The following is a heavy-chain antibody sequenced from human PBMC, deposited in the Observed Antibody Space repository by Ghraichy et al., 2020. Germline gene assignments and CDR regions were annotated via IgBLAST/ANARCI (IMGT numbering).Heavy chain of an antibody. CDR2: SSSYT. Sequence: ASVKVSCRASGYNFVSFGINWVRQAPGQGLEWVGWSSSYTRYAQNFQGRGTVSRDTSTSTAYMELRSLTSDDTAVYYCARDADTTGILWDHVAFDIWGQGPLVTVSS. J-gene: IGHJ3*02. CDR3: ARDADTTGILWDHVAFDI. V-gene: IGHV1-18*01. CDR1: GYNFVSFG. D-gene: IGHD2-21*01.